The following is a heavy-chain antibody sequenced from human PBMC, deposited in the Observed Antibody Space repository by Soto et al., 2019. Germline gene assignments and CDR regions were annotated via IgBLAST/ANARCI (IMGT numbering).Heavy chain of an antibody. CDR2: MTGTDGST. Sequence: PGGSLRLSCAASGFTFSNYAMNWVRQAPGKGLEWVSTMTGTDGSTYHADSVKGRFTISRDNSNNTLYLQMNSLRADDTAVYYCARRAYGDYGPFDYWGQGTLVTVSS. V-gene: IGHV3-23*01. D-gene: IGHD4-17*01. CDR3: ARRAYGDYGPFDY. J-gene: IGHJ4*02. CDR1: GFTFSNYA.